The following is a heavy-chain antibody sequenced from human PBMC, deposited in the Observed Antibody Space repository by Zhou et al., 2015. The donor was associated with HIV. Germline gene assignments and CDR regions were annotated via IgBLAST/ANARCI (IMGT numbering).Heavy chain of an antibody. D-gene: IGHD3-16*01. Sequence: QVQLVESGGGVVPPGRSLRLSCAASGFTFSSYVMHWVRQAPAKGLEWVSFISYDGSNKYYADSVKGRFTISRDNSKNTLYLQMNSLRAEDAAIYYCARDRGTYFFYYFDYWGQGTQVTVSS. V-gene: IGHV3-30*03. J-gene: IGHJ4*02. CDR3: ARDRGTYFFYYFDY. CDR1: GFTFSSYV. CDR2: ISYDGSNK.